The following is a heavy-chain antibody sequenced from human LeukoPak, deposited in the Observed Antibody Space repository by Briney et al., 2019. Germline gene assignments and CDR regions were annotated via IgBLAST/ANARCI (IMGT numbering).Heavy chain of an antibody. D-gene: IGHD2-21*01. Sequence: SETLSLTCTVSGGSISSYYWSWIRQHPGKGLEWIGYIYYSGSTYYNPSLKSRVTISVDTSKNQFSLKLSSVTAADTAVYYCARLDDCSGNCEDYWGQGTLVTVSS. CDR2: IYYSGST. V-gene: IGHV4-59*06. CDR3: ARLDDCSGNCEDY. CDR1: GGSISSYY. J-gene: IGHJ4*02.